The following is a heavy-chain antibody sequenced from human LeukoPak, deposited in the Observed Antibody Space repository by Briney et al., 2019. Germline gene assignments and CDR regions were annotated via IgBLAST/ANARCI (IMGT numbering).Heavy chain of an antibody. D-gene: IGHD5-24*01. CDR1: GYSISSGYY. CDR3: FGTPGWLQGTSFDY. Sequence: PSETLSLTCAVSGYSISSGYYWVWIRQPPGKGLEWIGSIYHSGSTYYNPSLKSRVTISVDTSKNQFSLKLSSVTAADTAVYYCFGTPGWLQGTSFDYWGQGTLVTVSS. CDR2: IYHSGST. V-gene: IGHV4-38-2*01. J-gene: IGHJ4*02.